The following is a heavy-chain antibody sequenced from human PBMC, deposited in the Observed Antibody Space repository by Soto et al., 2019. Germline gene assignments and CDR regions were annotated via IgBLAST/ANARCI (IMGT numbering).Heavy chain of an antibody. V-gene: IGHV2-5*02. CDR3: AHRILRTVCRLVTTTAIYFDC. D-gene: IGHD3-3*01. CDR2: IYWDDAK. Sequence: QITLNESGPTVVKPAETLTLTCTVSGFSLSTSGVGVGWIRPFPGKTPEWLALIYWDDAKRYSASLQRRLTLTNDTPKNQVVPTMARVDPADTAPYYCAHRILRTVCRLVTTTAIYFDCLAQGTPVVVAS. CDR1: GFSLSTSGVG. J-gene: IGHJ4*02.